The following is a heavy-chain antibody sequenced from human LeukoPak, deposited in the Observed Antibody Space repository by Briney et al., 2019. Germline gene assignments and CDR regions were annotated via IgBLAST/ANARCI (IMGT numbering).Heavy chain of an antibody. V-gene: IGHV4-61*08. CDR3: ARTNPSFDY. J-gene: IGHJ4*02. Sequence: SQTLSLTCSVSDASINSGGIYWSWIRQHPGKGLEWIGYIFYSGSTNYNPSLKSRVTISVDTSKNQVSLKLRSVTAADTAVYYCARTNPSFDYWGQGTLVTVSS. CDR2: IFYSGST. CDR1: DASINSGGIY.